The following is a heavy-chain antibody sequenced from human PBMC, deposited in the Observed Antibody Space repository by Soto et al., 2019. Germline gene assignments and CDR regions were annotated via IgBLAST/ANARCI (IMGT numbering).Heavy chain of an antibody. Sequence: PSETLSLTCSVSSGSISSGGHYGSWIRQHPGKGLEWIGYIYYSGSTYYNPSLKSRVIISVDTSKNQLSLKLNSVTVADTAVYYCARVTNSYFDYWGQGTLVTVSS. V-gene: IGHV4-31*03. D-gene: IGHD4-17*01. CDR3: ARVTNSYFDY. J-gene: IGHJ4*02. CDR2: IYYSGST. CDR1: SGSISSGGHY.